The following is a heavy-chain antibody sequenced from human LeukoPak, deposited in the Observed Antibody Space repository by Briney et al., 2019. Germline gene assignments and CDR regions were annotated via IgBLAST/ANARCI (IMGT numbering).Heavy chain of an antibody. V-gene: IGHV3-23*01. CDR2: ISGRGDNT. D-gene: IGHD6-13*01. CDR1: GFTFSSYA. Sequence: GGSLRLSCAASGFTFSSYAMSWVRQVPGKGLEWVSVISGRGDNTYYADSVKGRFTISRDNSKNTLYLQMNSLRAEDTAVYYCAKEIPYSSSWIHYFDYRGQGTLVTVSS. CDR3: AKEIPYSSSWIHYFDY. J-gene: IGHJ4*02.